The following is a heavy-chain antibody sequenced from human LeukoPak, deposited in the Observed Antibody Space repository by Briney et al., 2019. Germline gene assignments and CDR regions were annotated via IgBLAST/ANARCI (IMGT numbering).Heavy chain of an antibody. CDR3: AKDKRGKGYYDSSGYWLLSY. D-gene: IGHD3-22*01. CDR2: ISYDGSNK. J-gene: IGHJ4*02. Sequence: GGSLRLSCAASGFTFSSYGMHWVRQAPGKGLEWVAVISYDGSNKYYADSVKGRFTISRDNSKNTLYLQMNSLRAEDTAVYYCAKDKRGKGYYDSSGYWLLSYWGQGTLVTASS. V-gene: IGHV3-30*18. CDR1: GFTFSSYG.